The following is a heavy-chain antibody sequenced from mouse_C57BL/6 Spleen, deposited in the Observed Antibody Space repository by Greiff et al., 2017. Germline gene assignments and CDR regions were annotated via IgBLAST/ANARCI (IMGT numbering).Heavy chain of an antibody. D-gene: IGHD1-1*01. J-gene: IGHJ2*01. CDR1: GFNIKDDY. V-gene: IGHV14-4*01. CDR3: TTVVATCYFGC. CDR2: IDPENGDT. Sequence: VQLQQSGAELVRPGASVKLSCTASGFNIKDDYMHWVKQRPEQGLEWIGGIDPENGDTEYASKFQGKATITADTSSNTAYLQLSSLTSEDTAVYYCTTVVATCYFGCWGQGTTLTVAS.